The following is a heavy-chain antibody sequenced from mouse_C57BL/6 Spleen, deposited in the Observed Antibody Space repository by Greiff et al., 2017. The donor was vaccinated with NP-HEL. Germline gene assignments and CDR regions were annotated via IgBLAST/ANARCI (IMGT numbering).Heavy chain of an antibody. V-gene: IGHV5-16*01. D-gene: IGHD1-1*01. J-gene: IGHJ2*01. Sequence: EVKLVESEGGLVQPGSSMKLSCTASGFTFSDYYMAWVRQVPEKGLEWVANINYDGSSTYYLDSLKSRFIISRDNAKNILYLQMSSLKSEDTATYYCARIHGSRYYFDYWGQGTTLTVSS. CDR2: INYDGSST. CDR1: GFTFSDYY. CDR3: ARIHGSRYYFDY.